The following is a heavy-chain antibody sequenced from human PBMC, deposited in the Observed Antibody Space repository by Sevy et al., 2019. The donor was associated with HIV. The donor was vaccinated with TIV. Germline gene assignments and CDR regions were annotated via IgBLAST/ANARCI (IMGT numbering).Heavy chain of an antibody. CDR2: IESNGDTK. D-gene: IGHD2-2*01. J-gene: IGHJ3*02. CDR3: ASDGVGVGPVDALNM. V-gene: IGHV3-48*01. CDR1: GFTFSLHS. Sequence: GGSLRLSCAASGFTFSLHSMNWVRQAPGEGLEWVSYIESNGDTKYYADSVKGRFTVSRDNAKNSLYLEVNSLRADDTAVYYCASDGVGVGPVDALNMWGQGTMVTVSS.